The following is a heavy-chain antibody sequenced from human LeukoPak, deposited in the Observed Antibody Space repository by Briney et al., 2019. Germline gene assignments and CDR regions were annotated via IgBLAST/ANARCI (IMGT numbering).Heavy chain of an antibody. J-gene: IGHJ4*02. CDR1: GGSISSTSHY. V-gene: IGHV4-39*01. D-gene: IGHD3-22*01. CDR2: IYYSGST. Sequence: PSETLSLTCTVSGGSISSTSHYGGWIRQPPGKGLEWIGSIYYSGSTYYNPSLKSRVTISVDTSKNQFSLKLSSVTAADTAVYYCARQNCPHYYDSSGTYQFDYWGQGTLVTVSS. CDR3: ARQNCPHYYDSSGTYQFDY.